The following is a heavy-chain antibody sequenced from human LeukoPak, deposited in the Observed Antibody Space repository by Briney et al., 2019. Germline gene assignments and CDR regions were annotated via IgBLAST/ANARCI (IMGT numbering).Heavy chain of an antibody. Sequence: SETLSLTCTVSGGSISSGGYYWSWIRQHPGKGLEWIGYIYYSGSTYYNPPLKSRVTISVDTSKNQFPLKLSSVTAADTAVYYCARGLGQLAFFDYWGQGTLVTVSS. J-gene: IGHJ4*02. V-gene: IGHV4-31*03. CDR2: IYYSGST. CDR3: ARGLGQLAFFDY. D-gene: IGHD6-6*01. CDR1: GGSISSGGYY.